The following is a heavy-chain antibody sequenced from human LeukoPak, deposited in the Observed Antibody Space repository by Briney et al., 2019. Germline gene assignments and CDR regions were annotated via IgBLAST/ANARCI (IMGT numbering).Heavy chain of an antibody. J-gene: IGHJ6*02. Sequence: ASGKGSCKASGFTFTSYGISWGRQAPRQGVEWMGWINAYNGNTNYAQKLQGRVTMTTDTSTSTVYMELRSLRSDDTAVYYCARGKTPVLRFLEWLPYGMDVWGQGTTVTVSS. CDR3: ARGKTPVLRFLEWLPYGMDV. V-gene: IGHV1-18*01. D-gene: IGHD3-3*01. CDR1: GFTFTSYG. CDR2: INAYNGNT.